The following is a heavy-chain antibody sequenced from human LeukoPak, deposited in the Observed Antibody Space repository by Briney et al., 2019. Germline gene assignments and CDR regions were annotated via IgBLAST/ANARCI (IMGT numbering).Heavy chain of an antibody. CDR3: ARVGDCSGGSCYYYYGMDV. V-gene: IGHV1-2*02. CDR1: GYTFTGYY. J-gene: IGHJ6*02. D-gene: IGHD2-15*01. CDR2: INPNSGGT. Sequence: ASVKVSCKASGYTFTGYYMHWVRQAPGQGLEWMGWINPNSGGTNYAQTFQGRVTMTRDTSISTAYMELSRLRSDDTAVYYCARVGDCSGGSCYYYYGMDVWGQGTTVTVSS.